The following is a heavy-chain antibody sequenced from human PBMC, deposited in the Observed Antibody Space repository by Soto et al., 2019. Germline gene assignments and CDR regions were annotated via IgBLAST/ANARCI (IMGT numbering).Heavy chain of an antibody. CDR3: AKDWRWLQLYFDY. Sequence: GGSLRLSCAASGFTFSSYGMHWVRQAPGKGLEWVAVISYDGSNKYYADSVKGRFTISRDNSKNTLYLQMNSLRAEDTAVYYCAKDWRWLQLYFDYWGQGTLVTVSS. J-gene: IGHJ4*02. CDR1: GFTFSSYG. CDR2: ISYDGSNK. D-gene: IGHD1-1*01. V-gene: IGHV3-30*18.